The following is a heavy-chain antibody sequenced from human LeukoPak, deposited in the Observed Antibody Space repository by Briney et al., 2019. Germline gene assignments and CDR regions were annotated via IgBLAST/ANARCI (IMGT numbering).Heavy chain of an antibody. V-gene: IGHV3-23*01. CDR2: ISGSGGST. CDR1: GFTFSSYA. D-gene: IGHD3-10*01. Sequence: GGSLRLSCAASGFTFSSYAMSWVRQAPGKGLEWVSAISGSGGSTYCADSVKGRFTISRDNSKNTLYLQMNSLRAEDTAVYYCAKVDFMVRGVCLDYWGQGTLVTVSS. J-gene: IGHJ4*02. CDR3: AKVDFMVRGVCLDY.